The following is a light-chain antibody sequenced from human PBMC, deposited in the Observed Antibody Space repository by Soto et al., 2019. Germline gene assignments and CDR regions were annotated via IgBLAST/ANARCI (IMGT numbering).Light chain of an antibody. V-gene: IGKV3-20*01. CDR2: DAS. J-gene: IGKJ1*01. CDR3: QQYGSSPWA. CDR1: LSVSVY. Sequence: VVLTQSPATLSLSPGERATLSCRTSLSVSVYLDWYQQKPGQAPRLLISDASNRATGIPARFSGSGSGTDFTLTISRLEPEDFAVYYCQQYGSSPWAFGPGTKVEIK.